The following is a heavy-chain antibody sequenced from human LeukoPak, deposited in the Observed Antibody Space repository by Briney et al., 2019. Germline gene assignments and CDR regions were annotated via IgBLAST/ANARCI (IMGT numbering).Heavy chain of an antibody. CDR2: ISYDGSNK. CDR1: GFTFSSYG. J-gene: IGHJ4*02. CDR3: AKDGSSGYSGGDY. V-gene: IGHV3-30*18. D-gene: IGHD3-22*01. Sequence: GGSLRLSCAASGFTFSSYGMHWVRQAPGKGLEWVAVISYDGSNKYYADSVKGRFTISRDNSKNTLYLQMNSLRAEDTGVYYCAKDGSSGYSGGDYWGQGTLVTVSS.